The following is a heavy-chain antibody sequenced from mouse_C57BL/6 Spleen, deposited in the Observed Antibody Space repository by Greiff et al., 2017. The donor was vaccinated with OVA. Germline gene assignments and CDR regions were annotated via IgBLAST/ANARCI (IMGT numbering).Heavy chain of an antibody. CDR2: INPNNGGT. Sequence: VQLQQSGPELVKPGASVKISCKASGYTFTDYYMNWVKQSHGKSLEWIGDINPNNGGTSYNQKFTGKATLTVDKSSSTAYMELRSLTSEDSAVYYCARDDGYSWVAYWGQGTLVTVSA. J-gene: IGHJ3*01. D-gene: IGHD2-3*01. V-gene: IGHV1-26*01. CDR3: ARDDGYSWVAY. CDR1: GYTFTDYY.